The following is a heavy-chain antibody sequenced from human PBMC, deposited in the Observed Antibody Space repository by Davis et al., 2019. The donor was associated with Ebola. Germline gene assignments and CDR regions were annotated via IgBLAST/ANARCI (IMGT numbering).Heavy chain of an antibody. CDR1: GGSFSGYY. V-gene: IGHV4-34*01. CDR3: ARGITKLRGVLWWFDP. D-gene: IGHD3-10*01. J-gene: IGHJ5*02. Sequence: SETLSLTCAVYGGSFSGYYWNWIRQPPGKGLEWIGEINHGGSTNYNPSLKSRLTISVDTSKSQLSLRLSSVTAADTAIYYCARGITKLRGVLWWFDPWGQGTLVTVSS. CDR2: INHGGST.